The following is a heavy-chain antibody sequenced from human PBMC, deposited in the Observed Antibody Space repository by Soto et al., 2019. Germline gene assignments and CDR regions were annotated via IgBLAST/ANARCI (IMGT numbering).Heavy chain of an antibody. CDR3: ARDLGRLHAASTGY. J-gene: IGHJ4*02. CDR1: GFTFSSYG. D-gene: IGHD2-8*02. Sequence: GGTLRLSCAASGFTFSSYGMHWVRQAPGKGLEWVAVIWYDGSNKYYADSVKGRFTISRDNSKNTLYLQMNSLRADDTAVYYCARDLGRLHAASTGYWGQGTLVTVSS. V-gene: IGHV3-33*01. CDR2: IWYDGSNK.